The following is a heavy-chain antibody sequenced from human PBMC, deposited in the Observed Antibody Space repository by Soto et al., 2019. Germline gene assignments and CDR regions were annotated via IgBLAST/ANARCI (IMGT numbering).Heavy chain of an antibody. CDR3: ARVQSLAGVY. CDR1: GFTFSNYW. J-gene: IGHJ4*02. V-gene: IGHV3-7*05. D-gene: IGHD6-19*01. CDR2: IKQDEGDK. Sequence: EVQLVESGGGLVQPGGSLRLSCAASGFTFSNYWMSWVRQAPGKGLEWVANIKQDEGDKYYVDSVKGRFSISRDNAKNSLYLHMNSLRAEDTAVYYCARVQSLAGVYWGQGTLVTVSS.